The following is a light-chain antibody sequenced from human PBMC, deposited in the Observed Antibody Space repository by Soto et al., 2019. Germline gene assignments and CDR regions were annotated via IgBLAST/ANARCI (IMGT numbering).Light chain of an antibody. J-gene: IGLJ2*01. Sequence: QSALTQPASVSGSPGQSITISCTGTSSDVGGYNYVSWYQQHPGKAPKLMIYDVSNRPSGVSNRFSGSKSGNTASLTISGIQAEAEAEYYCSSYTSSSTVVFGGGTQVTVL. CDR1: SSDVGGYNY. CDR3: SSYTSSSTVV. CDR2: DVS. V-gene: IGLV2-14*01.